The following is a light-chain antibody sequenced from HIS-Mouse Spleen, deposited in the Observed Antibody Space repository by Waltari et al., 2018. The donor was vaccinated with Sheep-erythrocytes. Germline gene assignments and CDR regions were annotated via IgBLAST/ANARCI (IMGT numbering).Light chain of an antibody. V-gene: IGLV2-11*01. Sequence: QSALTQPRSVSGSPGQSVTIPCTGTSSDVGGYNYVSWYQQHPGKDPKLMIDDVSKRPSWVPDRFAGSQSGITASLTIFRLQAEDEACYCCCSYAGSYTFVVFGGGTKLTVL. CDR2: DVS. CDR1: SSDVGGYNY. J-gene: IGLJ2*01. CDR3: CSYAGSYTFVV.